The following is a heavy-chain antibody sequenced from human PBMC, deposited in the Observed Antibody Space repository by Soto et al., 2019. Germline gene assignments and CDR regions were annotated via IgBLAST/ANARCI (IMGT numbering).Heavy chain of an antibody. Sequence: PGGSLRLSCAASGFTFGHSAMSWVRQAPGKGLEWVAATSGTGGAAYYADSVKGRFTISRDNSRNTLFLQMNSLRVDDTAIYHCAKPEEVVRGFDFWGLGNLVTVSS. J-gene: IGHJ4*02. CDR3: AKPEEVVRGFDF. D-gene: IGHD3-10*01. CDR1: GFTFGHSA. CDR2: TSGTGGAA. V-gene: IGHV3-23*01.